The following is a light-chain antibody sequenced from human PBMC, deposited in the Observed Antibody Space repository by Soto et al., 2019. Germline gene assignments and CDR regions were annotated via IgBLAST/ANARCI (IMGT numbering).Light chain of an antibody. CDR1: QSVSGW. CDR2: AAS. Sequence: DIQMTQSPSTLSASVGDTVTVTCRASQSVSGWLAWYQQKPGKAPKLLIYAASNLQSGVPSRFSGSGSGTEFTLTISSLQPDDFATYYCQQYNSYSPTFGQGTRLEIK. V-gene: IGKV1-5*01. CDR3: QQYNSYSPT. J-gene: IGKJ5*01.